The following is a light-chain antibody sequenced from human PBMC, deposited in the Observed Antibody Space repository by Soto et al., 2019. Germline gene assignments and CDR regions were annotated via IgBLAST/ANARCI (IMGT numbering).Light chain of an antibody. CDR2: DAS. CDR3: QQCAHSPRT. J-gene: IGKJ2*01. V-gene: IGKV3-20*01. Sequence: EIVLTQSPGTLSLSPGERGTLACRASQSVTNNYLTWYQQRPGQAPRLLIYDASNRATGVPDRFSGSGSGTEFNLTISRLEPEDFAVSYCQQCAHSPRTFGQGTRLEIK. CDR1: QSVTNNY.